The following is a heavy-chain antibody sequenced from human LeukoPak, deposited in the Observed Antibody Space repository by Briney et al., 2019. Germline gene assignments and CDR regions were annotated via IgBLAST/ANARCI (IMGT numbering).Heavy chain of an antibody. D-gene: IGHD6-19*01. V-gene: IGHV3-21*01. Sequence: AGGSLRLSCAASGFTFSSYSMNWVRQAPGKGLEWVSSISSSSSYIYYADSVKGRFTISRDNAKNSLYLQMNSLRAEDTAVYYCARGDSSGWYGGPRVFGYWGQGTLVTVSS. J-gene: IGHJ4*02. CDR3: ARGDSSGWYGGPRVFGY. CDR1: GFTFSSYS. CDR2: ISSSSSYI.